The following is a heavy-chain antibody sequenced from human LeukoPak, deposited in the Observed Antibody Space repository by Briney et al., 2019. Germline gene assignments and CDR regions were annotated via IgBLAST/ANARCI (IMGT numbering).Heavy chain of an antibody. J-gene: IGHJ5*02. CDR1: GGSFSGYY. CDR3: ARGRLGYCSSISCYRGFDP. D-gene: IGHD2-2*01. Sequence: SETLSLTCAVYGGSFSGYYWSWIRQPPGKGLEWIGEINHSGSTNYNPSLKSRVTISVDPSKNQFSLKLSSVTAADTAVYYCARGRLGYCSSISCYRGFDPWGQGTLVTVSS. V-gene: IGHV4-34*01. CDR2: INHSGST.